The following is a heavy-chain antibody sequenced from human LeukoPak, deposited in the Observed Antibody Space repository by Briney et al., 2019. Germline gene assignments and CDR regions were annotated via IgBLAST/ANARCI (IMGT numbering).Heavy chain of an antibody. J-gene: IGHJ3*02. CDR3: ASNYYVTKAAFDI. D-gene: IGHD3-10*02. Sequence: GGSLRLSCAASGSPVSSNYMSWVRQAPGKGLEWVSVIYSGGSTYYADSVKGRFTISRDKSKNMLYLQMNSLRAEDTAVYYCASNYYVTKAAFDIWGQGTMVTVSS. CDR1: GSPVSSNY. CDR2: IYSGGST. V-gene: IGHV3-53*01.